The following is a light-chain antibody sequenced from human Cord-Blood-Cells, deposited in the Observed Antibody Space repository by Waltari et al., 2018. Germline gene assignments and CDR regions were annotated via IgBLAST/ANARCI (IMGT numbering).Light chain of an antibody. CDR1: PGISSR. V-gene: IGKV1-5*03. Sequence: DIQMTQSPSTLSASVGDRVTITCRASPGISSRLAWYQQKPGKAPKLLIYKGSSLESGVPSRLSGSGSGTEFTLTISSLQPDDFATYYCQQYNSYPYTFGQGTKLEIK. J-gene: IGKJ2*01. CDR3: QQYNSYPYT. CDR2: KGS.